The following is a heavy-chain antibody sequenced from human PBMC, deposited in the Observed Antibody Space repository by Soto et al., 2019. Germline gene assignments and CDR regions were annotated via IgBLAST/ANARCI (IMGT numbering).Heavy chain of an antibody. CDR1: GFKFNSYT. V-gene: IGHV3-23*01. Sequence: GGSLRLSCTASGFKFNSYTTGWVRQAPGKGLVWVSAIRGDGSSTYYADFVKGRFTISRDNSKKTLYLQMNRLRAEDTAIYYCAKDTATKIVVSRGHYFDYWGQGTLVTVSS. CDR3: AKDTATKIVVSRGHYFDY. J-gene: IGHJ4*02. CDR2: IRGDGSST. D-gene: IGHD3-22*01.